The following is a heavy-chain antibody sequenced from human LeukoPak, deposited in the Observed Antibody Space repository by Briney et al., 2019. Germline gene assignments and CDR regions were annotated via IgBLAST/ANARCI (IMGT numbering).Heavy chain of an antibody. CDR3: ATDNLNYYDSSGLGGLDY. J-gene: IGHJ4*02. V-gene: IGHV1-24*01. Sequence: GASVKVSCKVSGYTLTELSMHWVRQAPGKGLEWMGGFDPEDAETIYAQKFQGRVTMTENTSTDTAYMELSSLRSEDTAVYYCATDNLNYYDSSGLGGLDYWGQGTLVTVSS. D-gene: IGHD3-22*01. CDR2: FDPEDAET. CDR1: GYTLTELS.